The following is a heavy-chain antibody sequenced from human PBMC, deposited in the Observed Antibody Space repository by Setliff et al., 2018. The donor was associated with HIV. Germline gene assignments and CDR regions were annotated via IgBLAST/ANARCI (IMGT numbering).Heavy chain of an antibody. CDR2: ISSSGST. V-gene: IGHV4-39*07. Sequence: SETLSLTCTVSGGSMTSSNYYWGWIRQSPGRGLEWIGSISSSGSTTYHPSLRSRGTVSAATSKNQFSLKLTSVTAADTAVYFCARDPHYFDTSGHYSWFYFDYWGQGTLVTVSS. CDR1: GGSMTSSNYY. D-gene: IGHD3-22*01. CDR3: ARDPHYFDTSGHYSWFYFDY. J-gene: IGHJ4*02.